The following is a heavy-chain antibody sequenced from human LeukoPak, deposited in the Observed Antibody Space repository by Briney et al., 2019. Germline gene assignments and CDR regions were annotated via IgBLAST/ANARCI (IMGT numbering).Heavy chain of an antibody. CDR3: ARRGAARRDYYYYMDV. D-gene: IGHD6-6*01. CDR1: GYSFTSYW. Sequence: GESLKISCKGSGYSFTSYWIGWVRQMPGKGLEWMGIIYPGDSDTRYSPSFQGQVTISADESISTAYLQWSSLKASDTAMYYCARRGAARRDYYYYMDVWGKGTTVTVSS. J-gene: IGHJ6*03. CDR2: IYPGDSDT. V-gene: IGHV5-51*01.